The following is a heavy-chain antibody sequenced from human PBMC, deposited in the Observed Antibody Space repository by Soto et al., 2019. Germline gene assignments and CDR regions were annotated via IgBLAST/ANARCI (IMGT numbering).Heavy chain of an antibody. CDR2: ISHSGST. V-gene: IGHV4-30-2*01. CDR3: PHWFDR. J-gene: IGHJ5*02. CDR1: GGSMSGGGYS. Sequence: SETLSLTCAVSGGSMSGGGYSWSWIRQPPGKGLEWIGYISHSGSTYYNPSLKSRVTISVDRSKNQFSLKLSSVTAADTAVYYCPHWFDRWGQGTLVTVSS.